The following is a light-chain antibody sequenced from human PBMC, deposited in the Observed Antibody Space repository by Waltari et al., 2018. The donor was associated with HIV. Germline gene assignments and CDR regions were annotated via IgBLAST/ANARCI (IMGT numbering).Light chain of an antibody. CDR3: QQSYSIPLT. J-gene: IGKJ3*01. Sequence: DIQMTQSPSSLSASVGDRVTMTCRARQSISSKLNWDQQRPGKAPDLLIYSASTLKSGVPSRFSGSGSGTDFTLTISSLQTEDFVTYYCQQSYSIPLTFGPGTKVEI. V-gene: IGKV1-39*01. CDR2: SAS. CDR1: QSISSK.